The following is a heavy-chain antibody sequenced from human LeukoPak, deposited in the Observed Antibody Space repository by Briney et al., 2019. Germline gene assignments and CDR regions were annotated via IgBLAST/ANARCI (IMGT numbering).Heavy chain of an antibody. V-gene: IGHV1-8*01. CDR2: MNPNSGNT. CDR1: GYTFTSYD. J-gene: IGHJ6*03. D-gene: IGHD3-10*01. CDR3: ARGRPHSTKPDTMVRGIFYYYYMDV. Sequence: ASVRVSCKASGYTFTSYDINWVRQATGQGLEWMGWMNPNSGNTGYAQKFQGRVTMTRNTSISTAYMELSSLRSEDTAVYYCARGRPHSTKPDTMVRGIFYYYYMDVWGKGTTVTVSS.